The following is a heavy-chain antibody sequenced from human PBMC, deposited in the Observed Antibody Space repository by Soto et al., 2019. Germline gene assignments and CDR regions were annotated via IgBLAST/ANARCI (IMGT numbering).Heavy chain of an antibody. J-gene: IGHJ6*02. CDR2: IYPGDSDT. Sequence: PGESLKGWCVGSGNRFCDHWIAWVRPRRGEGLEWMGIIYPGDSDTNYSPSFRGQVTISADKSTSTAYLQMNSLRAKDTAMYYCAKGYCGSNSRHLGYRMDVWAQGTTVTV. D-gene: IGHD2-2*01. CDR3: AKGYCGSNSRHLGYRMDV. CDR1: GNRFCDHW. V-gene: IGHV5-51*01.